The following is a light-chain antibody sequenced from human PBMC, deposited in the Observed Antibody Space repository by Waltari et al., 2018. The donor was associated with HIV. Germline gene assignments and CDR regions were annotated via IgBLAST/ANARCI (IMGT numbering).Light chain of an antibody. CDR2: WAS. V-gene: IGKV4-1*01. J-gene: IGKJ2*01. CDR1: QSVLYSSTNKNY. CDR3: QQYYSTPYT. Sequence: DIVMTQSPDSLVVSLCERATINCKSSQSVLYSSTNKNYLAWFQQKPGQPPKLLIYWASTRESGVPDRFSGSGSGTDFTLTISSLQSEDVAVYYCQQYYSTPYTFGQRTKLQIK.